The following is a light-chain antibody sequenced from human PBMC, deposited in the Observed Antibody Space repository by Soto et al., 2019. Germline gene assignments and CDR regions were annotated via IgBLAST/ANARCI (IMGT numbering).Light chain of an antibody. J-gene: IGLJ1*01. CDR3: SSYAGSNTYV. CDR2: EVT. Sequence: QSALTQPPSASESPRHSVPISCTGTSSDVGGYNYVSWYQHHPGKAPKLMIYEVTKRPSGVPDRFSGSKSGNTASLTVSGPQAEDEADYYCSSYAGSNTYVFGTGTKVTVL. V-gene: IGLV2-8*01. CDR1: SSDVGGYNY.